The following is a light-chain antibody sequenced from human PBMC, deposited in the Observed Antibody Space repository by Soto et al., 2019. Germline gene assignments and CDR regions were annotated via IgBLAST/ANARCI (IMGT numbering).Light chain of an antibody. CDR3: QQTNSFPRT. Sequence: DTQMTQSPSSVSASVGDRVNITCRASQAISYWIGWYQQKPGKAPKLLIYAASSLQSGVPSRFSGSGSGTDFTLTINSLQPEDFATYYCQQTNSFPRTFGQGTRVEIK. CDR2: AAS. V-gene: IGKV1-12*01. J-gene: IGKJ1*01. CDR1: QAISYW.